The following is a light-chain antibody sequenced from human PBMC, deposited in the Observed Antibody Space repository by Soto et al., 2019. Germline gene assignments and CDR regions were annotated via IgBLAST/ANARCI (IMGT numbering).Light chain of an antibody. J-gene: IGKJ4*01. CDR1: QSVLYSSNNQNY. CDR2: WAS. V-gene: IGKV4-1*01. CDR3: QQYYGTPDT. Sequence: DIVMTQSPDSLAVSLGERATINCKSSQSVLYSSNNQNYLAWYQQKPGQPPKLLIYWASTRESGVPDRFSGSGSGTDFTLTISSLQAEDVAVYYCQQYYGTPDTFGGGTKVEIK.